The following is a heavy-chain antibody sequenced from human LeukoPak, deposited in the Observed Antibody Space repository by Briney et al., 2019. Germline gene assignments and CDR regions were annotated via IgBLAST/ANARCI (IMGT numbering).Heavy chain of an antibody. CDR1: GYTFTGYY. CDR2: TNPNSGGT. D-gene: IGHD6-19*01. V-gene: IGHV1-2*02. J-gene: IGHJ4*02. CDR3: ARDIVGGTVAGTFD. Sequence: ASVKVSCKASGYTFTGYYMHWVRQAPGQGLAWMGWTNPNSGGTNYAQKFQGRVTMTRDTSISTAYMELSRLRSDDTAVYYCARDIVGGTVAGTFDWGQGTLVTVSS.